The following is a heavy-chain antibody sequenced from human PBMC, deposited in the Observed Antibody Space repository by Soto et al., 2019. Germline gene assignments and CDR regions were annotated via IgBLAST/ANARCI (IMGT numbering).Heavy chain of an antibody. CDR2: IYHSGST. CDR3: ARMGGIMITFGGVIGLDY. V-gene: IGHV4-4*02. D-gene: IGHD3-16*02. J-gene: IGHJ4*02. Sequence: PSETLSLTCAFSGGSISSSNWWCWVRQPPGKGLEWIGEIYHSGSTNYNPSLKSRVTISVDKSKNQFSLKLSSVTAADTAVYYCARMGGIMITFGGVIGLDYWGQGTLVTVSS. CDR1: GGSISSSNW.